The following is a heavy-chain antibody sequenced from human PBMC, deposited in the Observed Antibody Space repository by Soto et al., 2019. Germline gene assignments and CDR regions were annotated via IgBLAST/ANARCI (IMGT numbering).Heavy chain of an antibody. V-gene: IGHV4-59*01. CDR2: VHNSGIT. J-gene: IGHJ4*02. CDR3: TGDRNNRVWYKY. CDR1: GDSISRYH. D-gene: IGHD1-1*01. Sequence: QVQLQESGPGLVKPSETLSLTCSVSGDSISRYHWSWIRQTPEKGLEWIGYVHNSGITNYNPSLKSRVTISADTSKNQFSLRLTSVTAADTAVYYCTGDRNNRVWYKYWGPGALVTVSS.